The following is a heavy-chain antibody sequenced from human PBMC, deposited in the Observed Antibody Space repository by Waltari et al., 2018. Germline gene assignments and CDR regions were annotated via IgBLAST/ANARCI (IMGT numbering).Heavy chain of an antibody. CDR3: XXXLGGFDP. CDR2: IYTSGST. Sequence: QVQLQESGPGLVKPSETLSLTCTVSGGSISSYYWSWIRQPAGKGLEWNGRIYTSGSTTNXPPLXXXVXISXXKSKNQFSLXLXXVTAADTAVYYXXXXLGGFDPWGQGTLVTVSS. V-gene: IGHV4-4*07. CDR1: GGSISSYY. D-gene: IGHD3-10*01. J-gene: IGHJ5*02.